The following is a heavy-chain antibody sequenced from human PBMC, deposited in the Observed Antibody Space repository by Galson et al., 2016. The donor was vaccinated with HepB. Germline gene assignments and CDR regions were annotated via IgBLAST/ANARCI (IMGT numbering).Heavy chain of an antibody. J-gene: IGHJ3*02. CDR3: ASYLVQSWAGSDAFDT. D-gene: IGHD6-13*01. V-gene: IGHV4-39*07. Sequence: SETLSLTCTVSGGSFGDTNYYWGWLRQPPGEGLEWIGSLYFSGSMYYNPSLKSRVPISVDTSKKQFSLRLISVTAADTAMYYCASYLVQSWAGSDAFDTWGLGTMVTVSS. CDR1: GGSFGDTNYY. CDR2: LYFSGSM.